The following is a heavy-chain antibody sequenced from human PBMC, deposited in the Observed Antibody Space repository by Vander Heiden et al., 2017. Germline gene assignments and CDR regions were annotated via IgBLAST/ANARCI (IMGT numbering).Heavy chain of an antibody. Sequence: EVQLVESGGGLVQPGRSLRLSCAASGFTFDDYAMHWVRQAPGKGLEWVSGISWKRGSIGYADSVKGRFTISRDNAKNSLYLQMNSLRAEDTALYYCAKGPSRRDFDTIQDYWGQGTLVTVSS. D-gene: IGHD3-9*01. CDR3: AKGPSRRDFDTIQDY. CDR1: GFTFDDYA. CDR2: ISWKRGSI. V-gene: IGHV3-9*01. J-gene: IGHJ4*02.